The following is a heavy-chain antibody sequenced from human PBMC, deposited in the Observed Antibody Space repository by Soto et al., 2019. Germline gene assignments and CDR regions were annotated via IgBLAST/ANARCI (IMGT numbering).Heavy chain of an antibody. Sequence: SETLSLTCAVYGGSFSGYYWSWIRQPPGKGLEWIGEINHSGSTNYNPSLKSRVTISVDTSKNQFSLKLSSVTAADTAVYYCARGHYYGSGSYALSWFDPWGQGTLVTVSS. D-gene: IGHD3-10*01. V-gene: IGHV4-34*01. CDR1: GGSFSGYY. CDR2: INHSGST. CDR3: ARGHYYGSGSYALSWFDP. J-gene: IGHJ5*02.